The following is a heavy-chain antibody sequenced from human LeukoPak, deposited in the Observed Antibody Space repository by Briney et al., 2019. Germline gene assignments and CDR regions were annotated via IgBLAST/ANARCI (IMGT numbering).Heavy chain of an antibody. CDR3: ATGDFDWLLSFDY. J-gene: IGHJ4*02. D-gene: IGHD3-9*01. V-gene: IGHV1-24*01. CDR2: FDPEDGET. Sequence: ASVKVSCKVSGYALTELSMHWVRQAPGKGLEWMGGFDPEDGETIYAQKFQGRVTMTEDTSTDTAYMELSSRRSEDTAVYYCATGDFDWLLSFDYWGQGTLVTVSS. CDR1: GYALTELS.